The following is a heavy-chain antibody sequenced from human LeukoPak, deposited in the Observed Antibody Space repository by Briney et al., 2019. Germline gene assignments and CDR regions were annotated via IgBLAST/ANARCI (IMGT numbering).Heavy chain of an antibody. CDR1: GGSISSYY. Sequence: SETLSLTCTVSGGSISSYYWSWIRQPPGKGLEYIGYIYNSGGTNYNPSLKSRVTISLDTSQNQFSLKLSSVTAADTAVYYCARGRISTFYYFDYWAREPWSPSPQ. J-gene: IGHJ4*02. D-gene: IGHD2/OR15-2a*01. V-gene: IGHV4-59*01. CDR3: ARGRISTFYYFDY. CDR2: IYNSGGT.